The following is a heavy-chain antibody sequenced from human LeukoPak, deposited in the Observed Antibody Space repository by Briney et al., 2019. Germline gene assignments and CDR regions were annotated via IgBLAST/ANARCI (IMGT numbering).Heavy chain of an antibody. CDR1: GFTFSSYE. V-gene: IGHV3-48*03. Sequence: GGSLRLSCAASGFTFSSYEMNWVRQAPGKGLEWVSYISSSGSTIYYADSVKGRFTISGDNAKNSLYLQMNSLRAEDTAVYYCASHVVVTAIEDYYCGMDVWGQGTTVTVSS. D-gene: IGHD2-21*02. CDR3: ASHVVVTAIEDYYCGMDV. J-gene: IGHJ6*02. CDR2: ISSSGSTI.